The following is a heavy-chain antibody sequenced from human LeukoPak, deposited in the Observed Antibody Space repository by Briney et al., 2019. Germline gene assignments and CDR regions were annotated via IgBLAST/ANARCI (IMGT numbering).Heavy chain of an antibody. D-gene: IGHD2-15*01. V-gene: IGHV1-69*02. Sequence: ASVKVSCKVSGYTLTELSMHWVRQAPGQGLEWMGRIIPILGIANYAQKFQGRVTITADKSTSTAYMELSSLRSEDTAVYYCASSGSEYYFDYWGQGTLVTVSS. CDR3: ASSGSEYYFDY. CDR1: GYTLTELS. CDR2: IIPILGIA. J-gene: IGHJ4*02.